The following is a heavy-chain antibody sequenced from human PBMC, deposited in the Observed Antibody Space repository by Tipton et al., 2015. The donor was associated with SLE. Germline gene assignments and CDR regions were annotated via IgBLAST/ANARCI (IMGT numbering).Heavy chain of an antibody. Sequence: TLSLTCTVSGCSISSSSYYWGWIRQPPGKGLEWIGSIYYSGSTYYNPSLKSRVTISVDTSKNQFSLKLSSVTAADTAVYYCARHPPREQLVFGYFDLWGRGTLVTVSS. J-gene: IGHJ2*01. V-gene: IGHV4-39*07. D-gene: IGHD6-13*01. CDR3: ARHPPREQLVFGYFDL. CDR2: IYYSGST. CDR1: GCSISSSSYY.